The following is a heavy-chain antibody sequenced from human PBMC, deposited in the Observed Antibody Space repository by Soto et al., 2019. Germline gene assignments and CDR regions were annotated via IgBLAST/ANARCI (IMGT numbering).Heavy chain of an antibody. Sequence: ASETLSLTCAVSGGSISSSNWWSWVRQPPGKGLEWIGEIYHSGSTNYNPSLKSRVTISVDKSKNQFSLKLSSVTAADTAVYYCARPNVGATPGDWFDPWGQGTLVTVSS. CDR2: IYHSGST. J-gene: IGHJ5*02. CDR3: ARPNVGATPGDWFDP. CDR1: GGSISSSNW. D-gene: IGHD1-26*01. V-gene: IGHV4-4*02.